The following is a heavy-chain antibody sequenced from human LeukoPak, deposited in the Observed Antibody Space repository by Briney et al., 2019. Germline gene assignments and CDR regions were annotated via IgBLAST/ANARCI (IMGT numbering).Heavy chain of an antibody. D-gene: IGHD3-22*01. CDR3: ARAPPGLIVSDPPYDYMDV. V-gene: IGHV4-34*01. Sequence: SETLSLTCAVYGGSFSGYYWSWIRQPPGKGLEWIGEINHSGSTNYNPSLKSRVTISVDTSKNQFSLKLSSVTAADTAVYYCARAPPGLIVSDPPYDYMDVWGKGTTVTVSS. CDR2: INHSGST. J-gene: IGHJ6*03. CDR1: GGSFSGYY.